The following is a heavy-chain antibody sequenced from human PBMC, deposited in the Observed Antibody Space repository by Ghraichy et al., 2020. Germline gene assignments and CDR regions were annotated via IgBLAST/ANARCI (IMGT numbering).Heavy chain of an antibody. J-gene: IGHJ2*01. D-gene: IGHD6-19*01. CDR2: IYYSGST. CDR1: GGSISSYY. V-gene: IGHV4-59*01. Sequence: SETLSLTCTVSGGSISSYYWSWSRQPPGKGLEWIGYIYYSGSTNYNPSLKSRVTISIDTSKNQFSLKLSSVTAADTAVYYCARDRYSSGWYVGNRDWYFDLWGRGTLVTVSS. CDR3: ARDRYSSGWYVGNRDWYFDL.